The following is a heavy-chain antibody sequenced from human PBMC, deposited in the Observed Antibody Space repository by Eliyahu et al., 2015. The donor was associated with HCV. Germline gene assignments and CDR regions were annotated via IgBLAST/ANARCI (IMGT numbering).Heavy chain of an antibody. CDR1: XYXFTNYA. D-gene: IGHD2-2*02. CDR2: ISAGXGNT. CDR3: ARDKTVVEPDDISLSQDYYFDY. J-gene: IGHJ4*02. V-gene: IGHV1-3*01. Sequence: QVQLVQSGVEVXTPGASVRVSXKTSXYXFTNYAMHWVRQAPGERLEWMGWISAGXGNTKXSQKFQGRVTITRDTSASTVYMELNSLRSGDTAIYYCARDKTVVEPDDISLSQDYYFDYWGQGTLVTVSS.